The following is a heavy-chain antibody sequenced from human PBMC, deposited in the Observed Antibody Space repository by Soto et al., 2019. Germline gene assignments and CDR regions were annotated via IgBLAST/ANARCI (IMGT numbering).Heavy chain of an antibody. D-gene: IGHD3-9*01. V-gene: IGHV1-18*01. J-gene: IGHJ6*03. CDR3: ARAARETLLPGYYYYMDV. CDR2: ISAYNGNT. Sequence: ASVKVSCKASGYTFTSYGISWVRQAPGQGLEWMGWISAYNGNTNYAQKLQGRVTMTTDTSTSTAYMELRSLRSDDTAVYYCARAARETLLPGYYYYMDVWGKGTTVTVS. CDR1: GYTFTSYG.